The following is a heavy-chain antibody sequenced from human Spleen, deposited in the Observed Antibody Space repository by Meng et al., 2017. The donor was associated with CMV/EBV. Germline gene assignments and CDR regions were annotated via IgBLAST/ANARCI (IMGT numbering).Heavy chain of an antibody. CDR2: SNAGNGNT. V-gene: IGHV1-3*02. J-gene: IGHJ6*02. CDR3: ARDFQHHYYGMDV. Sequence: ASVKVSCKASGYTSFAMQWVRQAPGQRLVWMGWSNAGNGNTKYSQEFQGRVTITRDTSISTAHMELNRLRSDDTAVYYCARDFQHHYYGMDVWGQGTTVTVSS. D-gene: IGHD6-13*01. CDR1: GYTSFA.